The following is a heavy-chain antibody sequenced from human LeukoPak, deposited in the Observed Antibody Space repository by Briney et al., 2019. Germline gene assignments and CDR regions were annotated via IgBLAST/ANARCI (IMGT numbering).Heavy chain of an antibody. D-gene: IGHD3-3*01. CDR3: TREFITIFGVVIIQGDY. Sequence: GGSLRLSCTASGFTFGDYAMSWVRQAPGKGLEWVGFITSKAYGGTTEYAASVKGRFTISRDDSKSIAYLQMNSLKTEDTAVYYCTREFITIFGVVIIQGDYWGQGTLVTVSS. V-gene: IGHV3-49*04. J-gene: IGHJ4*02. CDR1: GFTFGDYA. CDR2: ITSKAYGGTT.